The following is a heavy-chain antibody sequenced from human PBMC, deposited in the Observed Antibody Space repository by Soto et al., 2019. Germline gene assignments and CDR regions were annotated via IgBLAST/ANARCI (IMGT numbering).Heavy chain of an antibody. V-gene: IGHV5-51*01. D-gene: IGHD7-27*01. CDR1: GYSFTTYW. Sequence: GESLKISCKDSGYSFTTYWIAWVRQMPGKGLEWMGIIYPGDSDTRYSPSFQGQVTISVDKSISTAYLQWSSLKASDTAMYYCARRQANSDAFDVWGQGTMVTVSS. J-gene: IGHJ3*01. CDR3: ARRQANSDAFDV. CDR2: IYPGDSDT.